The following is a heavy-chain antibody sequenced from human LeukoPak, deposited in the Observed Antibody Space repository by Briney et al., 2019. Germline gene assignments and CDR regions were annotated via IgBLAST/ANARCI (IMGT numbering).Heavy chain of an antibody. CDR2: IYHSGTT. Sequence: SETLSLTCTVSGYSINSAYYWGWIRQPPGKGLEWIGSIYHSGTTSYNPSLKSRVTISLDTSKNQFSLRLSSVTAADTAVYYCARVGYYDTNGYYSAAHFDYWGQGTLVTVSS. CDR1: GYSINSAYY. V-gene: IGHV4-38-2*02. CDR3: ARVGYYDTNGYYSAAHFDY. D-gene: IGHD3-22*01. J-gene: IGHJ4*02.